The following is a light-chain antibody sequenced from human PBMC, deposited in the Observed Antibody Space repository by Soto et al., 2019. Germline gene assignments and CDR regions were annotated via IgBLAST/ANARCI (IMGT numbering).Light chain of an antibody. CDR3: QSYDSSLSGYV. J-gene: IGLJ1*01. V-gene: IGLV1-40*01. Sequence: QSVLTQPPSVSGAPGQSVTIYCTGSSSNIGAGYDVHWYQQLPGTAPKLLIYGNSNRPSGVPDRFSGFKSGTSASLAITGLQAEDEADYYCQSYDSSLSGYVVGTGTKLTVL. CDR2: GNS. CDR1: SSNIGAGYD.